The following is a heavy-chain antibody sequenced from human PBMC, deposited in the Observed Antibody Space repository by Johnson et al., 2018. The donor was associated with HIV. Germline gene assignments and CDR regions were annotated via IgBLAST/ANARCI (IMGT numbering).Heavy chain of an antibody. CDR3: AKDAGIAVAEGAFDI. CDR1: GFTFSSYA. Sequence: QVQLVESGGGVVQPGRSLRLSCAASGFTFSSYAMHWVRQAPGKGLEWVAVISYDGSNKYYAASVKSRFTISRDNAKNTLYLQMSSLRTEDTAVYYCAKDAGIAVAEGAFDIWGQGTMVTVSS. J-gene: IGHJ3*02. CDR2: ISYDGSNK. D-gene: IGHD6-19*01. V-gene: IGHV3-30-3*01.